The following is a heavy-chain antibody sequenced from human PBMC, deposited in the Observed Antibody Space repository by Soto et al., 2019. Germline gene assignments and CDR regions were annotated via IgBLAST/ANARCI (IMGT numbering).Heavy chain of an antibody. CDR2: ISYDGSNK. CDR3: AKEYDFWSGYAHSYYYYYGMDV. J-gene: IGHJ6*02. D-gene: IGHD3-3*01. V-gene: IGHV3-30-3*01. CDR1: GFTFSSYA. Sequence: GGSLRLSCAASGFTFSSYARHWVRQAPGKGLEWVAVISYDGSNKYYAGSVKGRFTISRDNSKNTLYLQMNSLRAEDTAVYYCAKEYDFWSGYAHSYYYYYGMDVWGQGTTVTVSS.